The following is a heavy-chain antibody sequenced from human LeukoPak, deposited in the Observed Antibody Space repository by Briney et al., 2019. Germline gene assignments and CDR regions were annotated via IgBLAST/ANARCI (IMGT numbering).Heavy chain of an antibody. V-gene: IGHV5-51*01. CDR2: IYPGDSDT. J-gene: IGHJ4*02. Sequence: GESLKISCKGSGYSFTSYWIGWVRQMPGKGLEWMGIIYPGDSDTRYSPSFQGQVTISADKSISTAYLQWSSLKASDTAMYYCARGEYRGGDCYSEGWYYFDYWGQGTLVTVSS. D-gene: IGHD2-21*02. CDR1: GYSFTSYW. CDR3: ARGEYRGGDCYSEGWYYFDY.